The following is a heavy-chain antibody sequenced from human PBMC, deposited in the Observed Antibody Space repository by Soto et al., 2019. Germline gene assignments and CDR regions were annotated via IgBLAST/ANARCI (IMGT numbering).Heavy chain of an antibody. CDR2: IYWNDDK. CDR3: AHNGGYSGCDLDGDYGDYAKEFDY. Sequence: QITLKESGPTLVKPTQTLTLTCTFSGFSLSTSGVGVGWIRQPPGKALEWLALIYWNDDKRYSPSLKSRLTITKDTSKNQVVLTMTNMDPVDTATYYCAHNGGYSGCDLDGDYGDYAKEFDYWGQGTLVTVSS. J-gene: IGHJ4*02. D-gene: IGHD5-12*01. V-gene: IGHV2-5*01. CDR1: GFSLSTSGVG.